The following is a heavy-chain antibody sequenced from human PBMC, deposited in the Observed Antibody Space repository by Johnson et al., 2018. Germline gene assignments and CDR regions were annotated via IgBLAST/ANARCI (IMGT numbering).Heavy chain of an antibody. CDR2: ISSSDSYI. CDR3: AGEGQQLGRGAEYFQH. V-gene: IGHV3-21*01. CDR1: GFTFKNYD. D-gene: IGHD6-13*01. J-gene: IGHJ1*01. Sequence: EVQLVESGGGVVQPGRSLRLSCAASGFTFKNYDMHWVRQAPGKGLEWVSSISSSDSYIYYADSVKGRLTISRDNAKNSLYLQMKSLRAEDTAVYYCAGEGQQLGRGAEYFQHWGQGTLVTVSS.